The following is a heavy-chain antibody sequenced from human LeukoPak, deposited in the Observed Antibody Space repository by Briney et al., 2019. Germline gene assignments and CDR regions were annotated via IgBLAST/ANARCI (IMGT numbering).Heavy chain of an antibody. Sequence: ASVKVSCKASGTTFSGYYIHWVRQAPGQGLEWVGWINPNSGGTNYAQKFQGRVTMTRDTSISTAYMELSRLRSDDTAVYYCARDTGGGAFDIWGQGTMVTVSS. D-gene: IGHD2-8*02. CDR1: GTTFSGYY. V-gene: IGHV1-2*02. CDR2: INPNSGGT. CDR3: ARDTGGGAFDI. J-gene: IGHJ3*02.